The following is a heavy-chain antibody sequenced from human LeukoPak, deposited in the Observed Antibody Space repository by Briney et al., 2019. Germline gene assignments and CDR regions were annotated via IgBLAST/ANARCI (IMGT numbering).Heavy chain of an antibody. J-gene: IGHJ4*02. Sequence: SGTLSLTCGVSGGSITNTNYWTWVRQPPGKGLEWIGEVNLQGSTNYNPSLMGRVAISVDTSENHISLQLTSVTAADTAVYYCATEGGPYRPLDYSGQGTLVTVSS. CDR2: VNLQGST. V-gene: IGHV4-4*02. CDR1: GGSITNTNY. CDR3: ATEGGPYRPLDY.